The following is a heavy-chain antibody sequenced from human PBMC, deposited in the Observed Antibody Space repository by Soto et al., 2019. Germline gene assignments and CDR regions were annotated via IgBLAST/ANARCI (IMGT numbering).Heavy chain of an antibody. J-gene: IGHJ1*01. D-gene: IGHD3-22*01. CDR1: GYTFTSYY. CDR3: ARVGGVDYYDSSGYYYDFQH. CDR2: INPGGGST. V-gene: IGHV1-46*01. Sequence: ASVKVSCKASGYTFTSYYMHWVRQAPGQGLEWMGIINPGGGSTSYAQKFQGRVTMTRDTSTSTVYMELSSLRSEDTAVYYCARVGGVDYYDSSGYYYDFQHWGQGTLVTVSS.